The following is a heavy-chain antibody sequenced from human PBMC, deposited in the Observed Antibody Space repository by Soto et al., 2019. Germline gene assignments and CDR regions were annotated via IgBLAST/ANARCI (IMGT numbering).Heavy chain of an antibody. V-gene: IGHV3-53*02. D-gene: IGHD6-13*01. CDR1: GFTVSNNY. J-gene: IGHJ4*02. Sequence: EVQLVETGGGLIQPGGSLILSCAASGFTVSNNYMSWVRQAPGKGLEWVSLIYSGGSTYYADSVKGRFTIYRENSKHTMYLQMNSLTAKDTGVYYCATYSSLDYWGQGTLVTVSS. CDR2: IYSGGST. CDR3: ATYSSLDY.